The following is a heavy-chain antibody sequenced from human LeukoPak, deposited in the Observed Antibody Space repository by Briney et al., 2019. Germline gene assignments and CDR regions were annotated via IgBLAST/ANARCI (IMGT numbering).Heavy chain of an antibody. Sequence: ASVKVSCKASGYTFTGYYMHWVRQAPGQELEWMGWINPNSGGTNYAQKFQGRVTMTRDTSISTAYMELSRLRSDDTAVYYCAGLPRYGDYPPDYCGQGTLVTVSS. CDR3: AGLPRYGDYPPDY. CDR2: INPNSGGT. CDR1: GYTFTGYY. V-gene: IGHV1-2*02. D-gene: IGHD4-17*01. J-gene: IGHJ4*02.